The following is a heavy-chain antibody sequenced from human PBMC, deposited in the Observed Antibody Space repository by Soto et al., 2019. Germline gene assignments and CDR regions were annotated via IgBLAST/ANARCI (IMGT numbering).Heavy chain of an antibody. V-gene: IGHV3-23*01. CDR2: ILGSGGGST. CDR3: AKSLTQWRYGMDV. J-gene: IGHJ6*02. CDR1: GFTFSTYA. D-gene: IGHD2-8*01. Sequence: EVQLLESGGDLVQPGGSLRLSCVASGFTFSTYAMTWVRQAPGKGPEWVSGILGSGGGSTDYADSVKGRFTISRDNSMDTLYLQMNSRSGADPAVYYCAKSLTQWRYGMDVWGQGTTVIVSS.